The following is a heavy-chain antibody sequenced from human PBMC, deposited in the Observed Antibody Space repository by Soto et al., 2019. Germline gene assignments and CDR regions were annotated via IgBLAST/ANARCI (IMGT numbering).Heavy chain of an antibody. J-gene: IGHJ4*02. V-gene: IGHV3-15*07. CDR2: IKSISDGETT. CDR1: GFTFSHAW. CDR3: TRRIAVAGTYYFDY. D-gene: IGHD6-19*01. Sequence: GSLRLSCVASGFTFSHAWMDWVRQAPGKGLEWVGRIKSISDGETTNYAASVAGRFTIPRDDSKNTLFLHVNSLKTEDTGVYYCTRRIAVAGTYYFDYWGQGTLVTVSS.